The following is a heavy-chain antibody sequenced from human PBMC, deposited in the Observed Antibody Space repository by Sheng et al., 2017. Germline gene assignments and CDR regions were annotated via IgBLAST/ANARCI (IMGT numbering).Heavy chain of an antibody. Sequence: QVQLVESGGGVVQPGRSLRLSCAASGFTFSSYGMHWVRQAPGKGLEWVAVIWYDGSNKYYADSVKGRFTISRDNSKNTLYLQMNSLRAEDTAVYYCARTFGELTLYYYYYGMDVWDQGP. CDR1: GFTFSSYG. CDR2: IWYDGSNK. D-gene: IGHD3-10*01. J-gene: IGHJ6*02. V-gene: IGHV3-33*01. CDR3: ARTFGELTLYYYYYGMDV.